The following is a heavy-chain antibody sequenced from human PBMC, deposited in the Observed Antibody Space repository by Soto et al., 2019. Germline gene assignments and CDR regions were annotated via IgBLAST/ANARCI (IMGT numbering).Heavy chain of an antibody. CDR3: ARRLAYCRTNAVCYSFDP. CDR2: VYYSGSK. Sequence: KTSETLSLTCSVSGGSISSSSYYWGWIRQPPGKGLEWIGSVYYSGSKYYNPSLKSRVTISGDMSKNQFTLKLSSVTAADTAVYYCARRLAYCRTNAVCYSFDPWGPGIQVTVSS. J-gene: IGHJ5*02. CDR1: GGSISSSSYY. D-gene: IGHD2-8*01. V-gene: IGHV4-39*01.